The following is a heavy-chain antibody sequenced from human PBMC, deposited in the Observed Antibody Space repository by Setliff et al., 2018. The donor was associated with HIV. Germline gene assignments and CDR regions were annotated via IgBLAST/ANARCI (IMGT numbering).Heavy chain of an antibody. D-gene: IGHD3-3*01. CDR2: IYYSGST. J-gene: IGHJ5*02. CDR1: GGSISSGSYY. Sequence: SETLSLTCTVSGGSISSGSYYWSWIRQPAGKGLEWIGSIYYSGSTNYNPSLKSRVTISVDTSKNQFSLKLSSVTAADTAVYYCAREEDYNFWSGYDWFDPWGQGTLVTVSS. V-gene: IGHV4-61*10. CDR3: AREEDYNFWSGYDWFDP.